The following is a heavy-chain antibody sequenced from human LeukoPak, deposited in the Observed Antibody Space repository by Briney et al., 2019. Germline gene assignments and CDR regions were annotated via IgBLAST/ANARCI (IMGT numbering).Heavy chain of an antibody. J-gene: IGHJ4*02. CDR3: AKDAYTIFGVVIIRPFDY. Sequence: GGSLRLSCAASGFTFSSYGMQWVRQAPGKGLEWVAVISYDGSNKYYADSVKGRFTISRDNSKNTLYLQMNSLRAEDTAVYYCAKDAYTIFGVVIIRPFDYWGQGTLVTVSS. V-gene: IGHV3-30*18. D-gene: IGHD3-3*01. CDR2: ISYDGSNK. CDR1: GFTFSSYG.